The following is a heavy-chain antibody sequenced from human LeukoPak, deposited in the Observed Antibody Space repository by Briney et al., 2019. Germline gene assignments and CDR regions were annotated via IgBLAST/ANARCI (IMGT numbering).Heavy chain of an antibody. Sequence: GGSLRLSCAASGFTFSSYWMNWARQAPGKGLEWVASINHNGNVNYYVDSVKGRFTISRDNSKNTLYLQMNSLRAEDTAVYYCAKVGAYYYDSSGRKYYFDYWGQGTLVTVSS. J-gene: IGHJ4*02. CDR2: INHNGNVN. CDR1: GFTFSSYW. CDR3: AKVGAYYYDSSGRKYYFDY. D-gene: IGHD3-22*01. V-gene: IGHV3-7*03.